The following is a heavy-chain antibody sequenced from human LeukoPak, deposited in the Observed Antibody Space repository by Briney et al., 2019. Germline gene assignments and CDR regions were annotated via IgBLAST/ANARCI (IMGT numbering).Heavy chain of an antibody. V-gene: IGHV1-8*01. Sequence: LDLMGWMNPNTGNTVYAQKFQGRVTMTRNTSIKTAYMELSDLRSEDTAIYFCARGMDTAFWGQGTLVTVSS. D-gene: IGHD5-18*01. CDR3: ARGMDTAF. CDR2: MNPNTGNT. J-gene: IGHJ4*02.